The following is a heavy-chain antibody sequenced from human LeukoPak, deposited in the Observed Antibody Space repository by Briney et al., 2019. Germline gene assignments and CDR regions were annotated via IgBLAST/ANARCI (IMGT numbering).Heavy chain of an antibody. V-gene: IGHV3-15*01. J-gene: IGHJ4*02. CDR1: GFTFSNAW. Sequence: GGSLRLSCAASGFTFSNAWMSWVRQAPGKGLEWVGRIKSKTDGGTTDYAAPVKGRFTISRDNAKSSLYLQMNSLRAEDTAVYYCARVPSGWYVGDYWGQGTLVTVSS. D-gene: IGHD6-19*01. CDR2: IKSKTDGGTT. CDR3: ARVPSGWYVGDY.